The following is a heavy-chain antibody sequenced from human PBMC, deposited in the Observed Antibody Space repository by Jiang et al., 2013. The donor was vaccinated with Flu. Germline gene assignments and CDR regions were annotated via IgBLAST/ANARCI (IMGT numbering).Heavy chain of an antibody. D-gene: IGHD2-2*01. CDR1: GYTLTELS. CDR2: FDPEDGET. V-gene: IGHV1-24*01. CDR3: ATDPAAMGGGDIAVAY. J-gene: IGHJ4*02. Sequence: SGAEVKKPGASVKVSCKVSGYTLTELSMHWVRQAPGKGLEWMGGFDPEDGETIYAQKFQGRVTMTEDTSTDTAYMELSSLRSEDTAVYYCATDPAAMGGGDIAVAYWGQGTLVTVSS.